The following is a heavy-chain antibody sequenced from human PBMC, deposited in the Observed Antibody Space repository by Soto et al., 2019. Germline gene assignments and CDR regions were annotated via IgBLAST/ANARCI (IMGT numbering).Heavy chain of an antibody. V-gene: IGHV1-18*01. J-gene: IGHJ6*02. Sequence: KISGKGSGYSFSSYGISWVRQAPGQGLEWMGWISAYNGNTNYAQKLQGRVTMNTDTSTSTAYMELRSLRSDDAAVYYCARQPAYCSSTSCYASEGYYYYYGMDVWGQGTTVTVSS. CDR2: ISAYNGNT. D-gene: IGHD2-2*01. CDR1: GYSFSSYG. CDR3: ARQPAYCSSTSCYASEGYYYYYGMDV.